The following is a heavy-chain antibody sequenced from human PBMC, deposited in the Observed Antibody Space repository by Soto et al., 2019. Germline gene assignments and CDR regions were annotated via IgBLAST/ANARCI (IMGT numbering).Heavy chain of an antibody. CDR1: GGSISSGGYY. CDR2: IYYSGST. J-gene: IGHJ1*01. Sequence: PSETLSLTCTVSGGSISSGGYYWSWIRQHPGKGLEWIGYIYYSGSTYYNPSPKSRVTISVDTSNNQFSLKLSSVTAADTAVYYCVGLSAQYFQHWGQGTLVTVSS. D-gene: IGHD3-10*01. CDR3: VGLSAQYFQH. V-gene: IGHV4-31*03.